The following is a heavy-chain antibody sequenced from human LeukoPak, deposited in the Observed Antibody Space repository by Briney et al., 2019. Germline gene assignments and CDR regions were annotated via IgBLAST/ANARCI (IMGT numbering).Heavy chain of an antibody. CDR1: GFTFSSYA. CDR2: ISGSGGST. V-gene: IGHV3-23*01. Sequence: GRSLRLSCAASGFTFSSYAMSWVRQAPGKGLEWVSAISGSGGSTYYADSVKGRFTISRDNSKNTLYLQMNSLRAEDTAVYYCAKDQGPGERWYSSSWYASWFDPWGQGTLVTVSS. CDR3: AKDQGPGERWYSSSWYASWFDP. J-gene: IGHJ5*02. D-gene: IGHD6-13*01.